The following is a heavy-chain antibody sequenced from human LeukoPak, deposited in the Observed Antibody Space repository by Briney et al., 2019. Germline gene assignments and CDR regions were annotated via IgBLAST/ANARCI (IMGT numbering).Heavy chain of an antibody. Sequence: PSETLSLTCAVYGGSFSGYYWSWIRQPPGKGLEWIGEINHSGSTNYNPSLKSRVTISVDTSKNQFSLKLSSVTAADTAVYYCARGGFHRRTVTTFDYWGQGTMVTVSS. V-gene: IGHV4-34*01. J-gene: IGHJ4*02. D-gene: IGHD4-11*01. CDR1: GGSFSGYY. CDR2: INHSGST. CDR3: ARGGFHRRTVTTFDY.